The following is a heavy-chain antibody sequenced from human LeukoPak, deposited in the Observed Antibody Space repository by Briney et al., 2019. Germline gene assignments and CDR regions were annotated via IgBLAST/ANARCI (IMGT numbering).Heavy chain of an antibody. CDR2: IYTSGST. CDR1: GGSISSGSYY. CDR3: ARELPQWLTYNWFDP. Sequence: PSETLSLTCTVSGGSISSGSYYWSWIRQPAGKGLEWIGRIYTSGSTNYNPSLKSRVTISVDTSKNQFSLKLSSVTAADTAVYYCARELPQWLTYNWFDPWGQGTLVTVSS. D-gene: IGHD6-19*01. J-gene: IGHJ5*02. V-gene: IGHV4-61*02.